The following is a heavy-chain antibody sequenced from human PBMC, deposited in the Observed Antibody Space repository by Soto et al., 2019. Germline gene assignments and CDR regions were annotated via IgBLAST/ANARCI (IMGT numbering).Heavy chain of an antibody. J-gene: IGHJ5*02. D-gene: IGHD2-21*02. CDR2: INPSGGST. Sequence: GXSVKVSCKASGYPFTSYYMHWVRQAPGQGLEWMGIINPSGGSTSYAQKFQGRVTMTRDTSTSTVYMELSSLRSEDTAVYYCARGWCGDCYPSEDWFDPWGQGTLVTVSS. V-gene: IGHV1-46*01. CDR1: GYPFTSYY. CDR3: ARGWCGDCYPSEDWFDP.